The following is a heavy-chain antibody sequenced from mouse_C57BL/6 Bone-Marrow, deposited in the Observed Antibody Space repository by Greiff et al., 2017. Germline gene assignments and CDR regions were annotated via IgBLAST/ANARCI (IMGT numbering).Heavy chain of an antibody. CDR1: GYTFTSYW. CDR2: IHPNSGST. D-gene: IGHD2-4*01. V-gene: IGHV1-64*01. J-gene: IGHJ1*03. Sequence: QVQLQQPGAELVKPGASVKLSCKASGYTFTSYWMHWVKQRPGQGLAWIGMIHPNSGSTNYNEKFKSKATLTVDKSSSTAYMQLSSLTSDDSAVYYWARADDYGSWYFDVWGTGTTVTVSS. CDR3: ARADDYGSWYFDV.